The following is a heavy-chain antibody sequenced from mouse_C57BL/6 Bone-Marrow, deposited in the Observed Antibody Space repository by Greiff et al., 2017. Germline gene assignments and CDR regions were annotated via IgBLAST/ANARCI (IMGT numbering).Heavy chain of an antibody. CDR1: GYTFTDYN. CDR2: INPNNGGT. V-gene: IGHV1-18*01. J-gene: IGHJ2*01. Sequence: VQLQQSGPELVKPGASVKIPCKASGYTFTDYNMDWVKQSHGKSLEWIGDINPNNGGTIYNQKFKGKATLTVDKSSSTAYMELRSLTSEDTAVYYCARRGLLYFVYWGQGTTLTVSS. CDR3: ARRGLLYFVY. D-gene: IGHD1-1*01.